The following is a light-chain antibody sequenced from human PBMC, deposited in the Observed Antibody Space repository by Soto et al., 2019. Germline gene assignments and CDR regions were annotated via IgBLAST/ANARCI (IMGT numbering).Light chain of an antibody. CDR3: RSYTSRGTYV. J-gene: IGLJ1*01. V-gene: IGLV2-14*01. CDR1: ISDVGGYNY. CDR2: EVS. Sequence: QSALTQPASVSGSPGQSITISCTGTISDVGGYNYVSWYQQHPGKVPKLVIYEVSNRPSGVSNRFSGSKSGNTASLTISGLQSEDEADYYGRSYTSRGTYVFGTGTKLTVL.